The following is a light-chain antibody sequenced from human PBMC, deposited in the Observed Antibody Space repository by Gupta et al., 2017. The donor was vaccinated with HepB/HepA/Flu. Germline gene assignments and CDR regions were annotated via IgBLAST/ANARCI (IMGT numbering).Light chain of an antibody. CDR3: QQYNKWSQYT. J-gene: IGKJ2*01. V-gene: IGKV3D-15*01. CDR1: QSISSN. CDR2: GAS. Sequence: EIVMTQSPATLSVSPGERATLSCRASQSISSNLAWYQQKPGQAPRLLIYGASTRAAGIPARFSGSGSGTEFTLTISSLQSEDFVVYYCQQYNKWSQYTFGQGTKLEI.